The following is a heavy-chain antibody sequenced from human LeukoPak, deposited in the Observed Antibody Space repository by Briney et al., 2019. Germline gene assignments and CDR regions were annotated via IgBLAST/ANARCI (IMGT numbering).Heavy chain of an antibody. V-gene: IGHV3-21*01. CDR2: ISSSSSYI. Sequence: GGSLRLSCAASGFTFSSYSMNWVRQAPGKGLEWVSSISSSSSYIYYADSVKGRFTISRDNAKNTLYLQMNSLRAEDTAVYYCARDFDRYYMDVWGKGTTVTVSS. J-gene: IGHJ6*03. CDR1: GFTFSSYS. CDR3: ARDFDRYYMDV.